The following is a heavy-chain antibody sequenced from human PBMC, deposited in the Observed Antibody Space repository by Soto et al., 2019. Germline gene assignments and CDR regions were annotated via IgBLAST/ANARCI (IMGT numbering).Heavy chain of an antibody. CDR3: ARDPTSTGWVVWYFDL. CDR2: LSADRSNV. V-gene: IGHV3-30-3*01. CDR1: GFTFSNSA. D-gene: IGHD6-19*01. Sequence: QEQLVESGGDVVQPGRSLTLSCEASGFTFSNSALHWVRHAPGKGLEWVAALSADRSNVQYADSVKGRFTISRDNSKNTLYLRMNRLRTEDTAVYYCARDPTSTGWVVWYFDLWGRGTLVTVSS. J-gene: IGHJ2*01.